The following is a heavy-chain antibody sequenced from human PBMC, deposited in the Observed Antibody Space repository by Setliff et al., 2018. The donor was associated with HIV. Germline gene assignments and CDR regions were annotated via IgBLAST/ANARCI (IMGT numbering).Heavy chain of an antibody. CDR1: GFTFSGSA. J-gene: IGHJ5*02. CDR2: IKTKPNSYAT. V-gene: IGHV3-73*01. CDR3: AVSPDGDCATTECTNWFDP. Sequence: GESLKISCSASGFTFSGSALHWVRQASGKGLEWVGRIKTKPNSYATAHAESVKGRFTISRDDSQNTAYLQMNSLRTEDTAVYFCAVSPDGDCATTECTNWFDPWGQGTQVT. D-gene: IGHD4-17*01.